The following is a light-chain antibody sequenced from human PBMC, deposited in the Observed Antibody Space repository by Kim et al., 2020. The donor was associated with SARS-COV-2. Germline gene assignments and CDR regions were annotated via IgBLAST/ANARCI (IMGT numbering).Light chain of an antibody. J-gene: IGKJ2*03. CDR1: QSLLHSDGKIS. CDR3: MQGLQRLYR. CDR2: EVS. Sequence: LVMTQTPLSLSVTPGQPASISCKSSQSLLHSDGKISLYWYLQKPGQPPQLLIYEVSKRFSGVPERFSGSGSGTDFTLKISRVEAEDVVIYYSMQGLQRLYRFGQGTKLEI. V-gene: IGKV2D-29*01.